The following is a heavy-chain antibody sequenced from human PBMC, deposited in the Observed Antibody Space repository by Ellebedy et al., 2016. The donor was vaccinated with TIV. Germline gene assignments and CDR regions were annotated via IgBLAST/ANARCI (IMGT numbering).Heavy chain of an antibody. Sequence: AASAKVSCKASAYTFTSSYMHCVRQPPGHGLEWMGWINTDTGNPTYSQDFTGRFVFSLDTSFSTAYLEISSLKAEDTAMYFCVRDRRGAGPSQLGVDFWGQGTLVTVSS. CDR1: AYTFTSSY. CDR3: VRDRRGAGPSQLGVDF. V-gene: IGHV7-4-1*02. CDR2: INTDTGNP. D-gene: IGHD3-10*01. J-gene: IGHJ4*02.